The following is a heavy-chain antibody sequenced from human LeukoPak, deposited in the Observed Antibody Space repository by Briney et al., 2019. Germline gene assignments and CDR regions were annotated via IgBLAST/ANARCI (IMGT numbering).Heavy chain of an antibody. CDR2: INHSGST. J-gene: IGHJ4*02. V-gene: IGHV4-34*01. Sequence: PSETLSLTCAVYGGSFSGYYWSWIRQPPGKGLEWIGEINHSGSTNYNPSLKSRVTISVDTSKNQFSLKLSSVTAADTAVYYCARGRGCSSTSCYALFDYWDQGTLVTVSS. D-gene: IGHD2-2*01. CDR3: ARGRGCSSTSCYALFDY. CDR1: GGSFSGYY.